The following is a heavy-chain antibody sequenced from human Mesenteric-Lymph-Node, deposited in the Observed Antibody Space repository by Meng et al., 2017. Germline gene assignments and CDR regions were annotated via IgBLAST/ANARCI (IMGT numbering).Heavy chain of an antibody. CDR1: GGSFSGYY. CDR2: INHNGSN. V-gene: IGHV4-34*01. CDR3: ARGELRRGYSYGLYYYGRDV. Sequence: SETLSLTCAVHGGSFSGYYWSWIRQPPGKGLEWIGEINHNGSNNYNQSLKSRVTISVDTTKNQFSLKLSSVTAADTAVYHCARGELRRGYSYGLYYYGRDVWGQGTTVTVSS. D-gene: IGHD5-18*01. J-gene: IGHJ6*02.